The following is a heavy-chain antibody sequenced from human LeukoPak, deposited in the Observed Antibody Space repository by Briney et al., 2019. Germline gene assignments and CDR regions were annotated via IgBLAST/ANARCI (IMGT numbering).Heavy chain of an antibody. V-gene: IGHV4-59*01. CDR1: GGSISSYY. J-gene: IGHJ3*02. D-gene: IGHD3-22*01. Sequence: PSETLSLTCTVSGGSISSYYWSWIRQPPGKGLEWIGYIYYSGSTNYNPSLKSRVTISLDTSKNQFSLKLSSVTAADTAVYYCARTYYYDSSGYYLDAFDIWGQGTMVTVSS. CDR2: IYYSGST. CDR3: ARTYYYDSSGYYLDAFDI.